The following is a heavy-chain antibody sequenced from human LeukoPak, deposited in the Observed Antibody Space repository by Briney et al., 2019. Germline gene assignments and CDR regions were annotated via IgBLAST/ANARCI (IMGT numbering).Heavy chain of an antibody. J-gene: IGHJ4*02. CDR1: GGSISSSY. V-gene: IGHV4-59*01. CDR3: ARGGMSFDY. CDR2: IYYSGST. Sequence: SETLSLTRTVSGGSISSSYWSWIRQPPGRGLEWIGYIYYSGSTNYNPSLKSRVTISVDTSKNQFSLKLRSVTAADTALYYCARGGMSFDYWGQGRLGTVSS. D-gene: IGHD1-14*01.